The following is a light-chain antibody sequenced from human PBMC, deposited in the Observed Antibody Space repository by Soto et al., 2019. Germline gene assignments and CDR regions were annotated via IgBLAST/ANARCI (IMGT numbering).Light chain of an antibody. CDR1: QNIDRD. Sequence: DLQVTQSPSSLSASVGDRVTITCRASQNIDRDLNWYQQQPGKAPKLLIYGASRLQSGVTSRFSGSGSGADFTLTISSLQPEDFATYSCQQTSSTPYSFGQGTKVEIK. J-gene: IGKJ2*03. CDR2: GAS. V-gene: IGKV1-39*01. CDR3: QQTSSTPYS.